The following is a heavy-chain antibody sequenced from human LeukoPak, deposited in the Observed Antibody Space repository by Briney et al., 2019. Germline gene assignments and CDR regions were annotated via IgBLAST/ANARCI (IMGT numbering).Heavy chain of an antibody. Sequence: ASVKVSCKASGYTFTGYYMHWVRQAPGQGLEWMGRINPNSGGTNYAQKFQGRVTMTRDTSISTAYMELSRLRSDDTAVYYCAREVRGVRPSDYWGQGTLVTISS. D-gene: IGHD3-10*01. CDR1: GYTFTGYY. J-gene: IGHJ4*02. CDR3: AREVRGVRPSDY. CDR2: INPNSGGT. V-gene: IGHV1-2*06.